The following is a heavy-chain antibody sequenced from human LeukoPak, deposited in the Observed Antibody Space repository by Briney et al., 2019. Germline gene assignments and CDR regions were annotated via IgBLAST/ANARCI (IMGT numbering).Heavy chain of an antibody. CDR3: AKDAIAVAEWHYYGMDV. J-gene: IGHJ6*02. V-gene: IGHV3-48*01. CDR2: ISSSSSTI. Sequence: PGGSLRLSCAASGFTFSSHSMNWVRQAPGKGLEWVSYISSSSSTIYYADSVKGRFTISRDNAKNSLYLQMNSLRAEDTAVYYCAKDAIAVAEWHYYGMDVWGQGTTVTVSS. D-gene: IGHD6-19*01. CDR1: GFTFSSHS.